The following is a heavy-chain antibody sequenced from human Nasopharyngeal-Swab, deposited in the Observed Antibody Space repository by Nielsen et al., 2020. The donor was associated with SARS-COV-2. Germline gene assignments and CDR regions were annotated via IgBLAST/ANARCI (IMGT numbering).Heavy chain of an antibody. D-gene: IGHD5-24*01. Sequence: ASVKVSCKASGYTFTSYAMHWVRQAPGQRLEWMGWINAGNGNTKYSQKFQGRVTITRDTSASTVYMELSSLRSEDTAVYYCAREDGYNYAAVDYWGQGTLVTVSS. CDR3: AREDGYNYAAVDY. CDR1: GYTFTSYA. CDR2: INAGNGNT. V-gene: IGHV1-3*01. J-gene: IGHJ4*02.